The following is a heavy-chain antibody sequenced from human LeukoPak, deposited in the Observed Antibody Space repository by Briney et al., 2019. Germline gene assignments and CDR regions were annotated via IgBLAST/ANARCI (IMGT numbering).Heavy chain of an antibody. V-gene: IGHV3-74*01. CDR1: GFTFSRYW. CDR2: INPDGSTT. CDR3: ARSAYYDSSGYYLDS. J-gene: IGHJ4*02. D-gene: IGHD3-22*01. Sequence: PGGSLRLSCAASGFTFSRYWVHWVRQAPGKGLVWVSRINPDGSTTTYADSVKGRFTISRDNAKNTLYLQMNSLRAEDTAVYYCARSAYYDSSGYYLDSWGQGTLVTVSS.